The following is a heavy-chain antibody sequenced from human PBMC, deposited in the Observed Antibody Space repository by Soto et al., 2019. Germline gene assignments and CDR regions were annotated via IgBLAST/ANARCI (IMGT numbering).Heavy chain of an antibody. CDR3: ARCKWFGGGCWLDP. J-gene: IGHJ5*02. CDR2: ISSSSDYT. V-gene: IGHV3-11*05. CDR1: GFTFSDYY. Sequence: QVQLVESGGGLVKPGGSLRLSCAASGFTFSDYYIYWIRQAPGKGLEWVSYISSSSDYTNYADSVKGRFTVSRDNAKNSLYMQMNSMRVEHTAVYYCARCKWFGGGCWLDPWGQGTLVTVSS. D-gene: IGHD3-16*01.